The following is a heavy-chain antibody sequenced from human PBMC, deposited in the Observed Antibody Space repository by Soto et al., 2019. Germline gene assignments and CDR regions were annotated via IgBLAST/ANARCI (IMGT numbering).Heavy chain of an antibody. CDR3: ARAQAIYGSRDWYFGF. J-gene: IGHJ2*01. CDR2: ISFDSRDQ. D-gene: IGHD2-21*01. CDR1: GFSPNTYD. Sequence: PGVSLRLPCAPSGFSPNTYDMHWLRNAPGNGLEWGAMISFDSRDQYYADSFKGRFTISRDNSENTVYLQMNSLRVDDTGVFFCARAQAIYGSRDWYFGFWGRGTLVTVSS. V-gene: IGHV3-30*03.